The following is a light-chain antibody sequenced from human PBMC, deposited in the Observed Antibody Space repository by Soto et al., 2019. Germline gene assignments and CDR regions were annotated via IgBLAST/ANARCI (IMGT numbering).Light chain of an antibody. CDR1: QGIGDT. Sequence: EVVMRQSPATLSVSPGEGATLSCRASQGIGDTLAWYQHKPGQTLRLLIYDTSTRATGVPTRFSGSGSGTDFTLTISSLEPEDFAVYYCQQRSNWPPSITFGQGTRLEIK. V-gene: IGKV3-11*01. J-gene: IGKJ5*01. CDR3: QQRSNWPPSIT. CDR2: DTS.